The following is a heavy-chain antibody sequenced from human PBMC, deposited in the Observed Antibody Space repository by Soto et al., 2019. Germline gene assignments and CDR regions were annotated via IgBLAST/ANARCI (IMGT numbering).Heavy chain of an antibody. D-gene: IGHD3-9*01. Sequence: GGSLRLSCAASGFTFSSYAMHWVHQAPGKGLEWVAVISYDGSNKYYADSVKGRFTISRDNSKNTLYLQMNSLRAEDTAVYYCARDGYDILTGWFDPWGQGTLVTVSS. CDR3: ARDGYDILTGWFDP. CDR1: GFTFSSYA. CDR2: ISYDGSNK. V-gene: IGHV3-30-3*01. J-gene: IGHJ5*02.